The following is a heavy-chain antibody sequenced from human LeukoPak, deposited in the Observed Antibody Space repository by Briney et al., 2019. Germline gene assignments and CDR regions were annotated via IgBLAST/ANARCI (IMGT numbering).Heavy chain of an antibody. V-gene: IGHV3-15*07. CDR1: GFTFSNAF. CDR2: IKPKTDGETT. D-gene: IGHD2-21*01. Sequence: GSLRLSFAASGFTFSNAFQEWVRQAPGEGPEWVGRIKPKTDGETTEYAAPVKDRFSISRDDSKSMMYLQMNSLKTEDTAVYYCITPLPYSAQGGQGTLVTVSS. CDR3: ITPLPYSAQ. J-gene: IGHJ4*02.